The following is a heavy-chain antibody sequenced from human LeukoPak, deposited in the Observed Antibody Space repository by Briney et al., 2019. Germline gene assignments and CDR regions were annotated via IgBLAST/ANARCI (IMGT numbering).Heavy chain of an antibody. CDR3: ARDRIVATIPRLGYFDY. CDR1: GFTFSSYS. CDR2: ISSSSYI. J-gene: IGHJ4*02. D-gene: IGHD5-12*01. Sequence: GGSLRLSCAASGFTFSSYSMNWVRQAPGKGLEWVSSISSSSYIYYADSVKGRFTISRDNAKNSLYLQMNSLRAEDTAVYYCARDRIVATIPRLGYFDYWGQGTLVTVSS. V-gene: IGHV3-21*01.